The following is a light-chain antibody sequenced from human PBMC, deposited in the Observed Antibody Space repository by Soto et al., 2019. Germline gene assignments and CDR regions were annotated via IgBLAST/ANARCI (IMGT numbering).Light chain of an antibody. CDR3: QQYNNWWT. V-gene: IGKV3-15*01. CDR1: QSVSTS. Sequence: EIVMTQSPATLSVSPGERATLSCRASQSVSTSLAWYQQKPGQAPRLLISGASTRATGVPARFSGSGSETAVTLTISSLQSEDFAVYYCQQYNNWWTFGQGTKVEIK. CDR2: GAS. J-gene: IGKJ1*01.